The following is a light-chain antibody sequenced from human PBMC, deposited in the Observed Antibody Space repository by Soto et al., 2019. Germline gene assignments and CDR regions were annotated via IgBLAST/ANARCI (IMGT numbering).Light chain of an antibody. Sequence: SYELTQPPSVSVAPGKTARITCGGNNIGSKSVQWYQQKPGQAPVLVIYYDSDRPSGIPERFSGSNSGNTATLTISRVEAGDEADYYCQVWDSSSDHPHVVFGGGTKLTVL. J-gene: IGLJ2*01. V-gene: IGLV3-21*04. CDR2: YDS. CDR1: NIGSKS. CDR3: QVWDSSSDHPHVV.